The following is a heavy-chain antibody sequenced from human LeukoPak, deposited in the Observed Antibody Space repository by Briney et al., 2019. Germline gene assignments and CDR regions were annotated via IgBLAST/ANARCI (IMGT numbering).Heavy chain of an antibody. CDR2: IKQDGSEK. CDR3: ASNVMGYQLLVFDY. CDR1: GFTFSSYA. D-gene: IGHD2-2*01. V-gene: IGHV3-7*03. J-gene: IGHJ4*02. Sequence: GGSLRLSCAASGFTFSSYAMHWVRQAPGKGLEWVATIKQDGSEKYYVDSVKGRFTISRDNAKNSLYLQMNSLRAEDMAVYYCASNVMGYQLLVFDYWGQGTLVTVSS.